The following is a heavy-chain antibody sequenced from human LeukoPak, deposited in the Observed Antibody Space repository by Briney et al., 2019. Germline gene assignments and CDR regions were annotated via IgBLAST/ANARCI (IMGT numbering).Heavy chain of an antibody. CDR1: GGSISSYY. J-gene: IGHJ4*02. D-gene: IGHD5-24*01. CDR2: IYYSGST. CDR3: ARGDGYNYAYFDY. V-gene: IGHV4-59*12. Sequence: TTSETLSLTCTVSGGSISSYYWSWIRQPPGKGLEWIGYIYYSGSTNYNPSLKSRVTISVDTSKNQFSLKLSSVTAADTAVYYCARGDGYNYAYFDYWGQGTLVTVSS.